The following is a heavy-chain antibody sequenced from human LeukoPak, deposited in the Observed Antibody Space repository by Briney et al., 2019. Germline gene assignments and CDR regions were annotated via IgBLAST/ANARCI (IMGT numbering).Heavy chain of an antibody. V-gene: IGHV4-39*07. CDR1: GGSISSSSYY. Sequence: SETLSLTCTVSGGSISSSSYYWGWIRQPPGKGLEWIGSIYYSGSTYYNPSLKSRVTISVDTSKNQFSLKLSSVTAADTAVYYCARVLGSYCSGGSCPFDYWGQGTLVTVSS. D-gene: IGHD2-15*01. J-gene: IGHJ4*02. CDR2: IYYSGST. CDR3: ARVLGSYCSGGSCPFDY.